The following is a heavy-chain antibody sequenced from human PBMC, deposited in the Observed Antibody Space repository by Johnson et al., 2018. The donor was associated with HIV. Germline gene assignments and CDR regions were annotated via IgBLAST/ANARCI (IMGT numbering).Heavy chain of an antibody. CDR3: ARGRKEIEAADGLVNDGLEM. D-gene: IGHD3/OR15-3a*01. J-gene: IGHJ3*02. CDR2: ISYDGSKK. V-gene: IGHV3-30*03. CDR1: EFRLSNNA. Sequence: QMLLVESGGGVVQPGRSLTIYCAVSEFRLSNNAMHWVRLGPGKGLQWVAVISYDGSKKFYAESVRGRFTISRDNSKKTGNLQMDSIRGDDTAVYYCARGRKEIEAADGLVNDGLEMWGRGTVVTV.